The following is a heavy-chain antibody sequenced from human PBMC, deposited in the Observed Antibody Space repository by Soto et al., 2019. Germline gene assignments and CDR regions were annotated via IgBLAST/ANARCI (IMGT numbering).Heavy chain of an antibody. CDR3: ARDPRYYGMDV. V-gene: IGHV1-3*01. Sequence: ASVKVSCKASGYTFTSYAMHWVRQAPGQRLEWMGWINAGNGNTKYSQKFQGRVTITRDTSASTAYMELSSLRSEDTAVYDCARDPRYYGMDVWGQGTTVTVAS. J-gene: IGHJ6*02. CDR1: GYTFTSYA. CDR2: INAGNGNT.